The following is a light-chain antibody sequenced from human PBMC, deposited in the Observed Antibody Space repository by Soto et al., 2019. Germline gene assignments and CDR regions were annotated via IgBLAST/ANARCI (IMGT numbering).Light chain of an antibody. V-gene: IGKV1-9*01. J-gene: IGKJ5*01. Sequence: DIQLTQSPSFLSASVGDRVTITCRASQDINTYLAWYQQKPGKAPKLLIFAASTLQNGVPSRFSGRGSGTEFTVTITSLQPEDVATYYCQQRKSYPITFGQGTRLAIK. CDR2: AAS. CDR1: QDINTY. CDR3: QQRKSYPIT.